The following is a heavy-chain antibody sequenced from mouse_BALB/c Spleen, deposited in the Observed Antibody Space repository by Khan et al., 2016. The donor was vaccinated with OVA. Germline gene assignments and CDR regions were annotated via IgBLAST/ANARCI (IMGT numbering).Heavy chain of an antibody. D-gene: IGHD1-1*01. Sequence: VQLQQSGPELVKPGASVKISCKASGYSFTGYFMNWVMQSHGKRLEWIGRINPHIGETFYNQKFKDKATLTVDESSSTDHLELRSLAYEDSAVYYCARKNGCDVDYWGQGTTLTVSS. CDR3: ARKNGCDVDY. V-gene: IGHV1-20*02. CDR1: GYSFTGYF. CDR2: INPHIGET. J-gene: IGHJ2*01.